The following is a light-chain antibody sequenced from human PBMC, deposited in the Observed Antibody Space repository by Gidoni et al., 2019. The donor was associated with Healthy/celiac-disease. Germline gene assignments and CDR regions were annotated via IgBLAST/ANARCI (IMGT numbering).Light chain of an antibody. CDR1: QSISSY. V-gene: IGKV1-39*01. J-gene: IGKJ1*01. Sequence: DIPLTQSPSSLSASVGDRVTITCRASQSISSYLNWYQQKPGKAPKLLIYAASSLQSGVPSRFSGSGAGTDFTLTISSQQPEDFATYYCQQSYSTPRTFXQXTKVEIK. CDR3: QQSYSTPRT. CDR2: AAS.